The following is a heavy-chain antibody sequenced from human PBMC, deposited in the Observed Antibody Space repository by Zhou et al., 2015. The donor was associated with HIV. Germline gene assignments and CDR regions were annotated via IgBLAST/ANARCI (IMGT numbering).Heavy chain of an antibody. J-gene: IGHJ4*02. D-gene: IGHD6-19*01. CDR3: ARERGGGGDSGWH. V-gene: IGHV1-69*06. Sequence: QVQLVQSGAEVKKPGSSVRVSCQASGGTFTSYAITWVRQAPGQGLEWMGGIIPLFGPANYAQKFRGRVTITADRSTNTAYMELRGLTSEDAAVYYCARERGGGGDSGWHWGQGTLVTVSS. CDR2: IIPLFGPA. CDR1: GGTFTSYA.